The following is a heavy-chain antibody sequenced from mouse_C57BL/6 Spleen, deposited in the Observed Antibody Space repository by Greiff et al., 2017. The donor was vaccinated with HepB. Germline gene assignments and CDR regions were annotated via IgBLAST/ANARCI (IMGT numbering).Heavy chain of an antibody. CDR3: ARGGLWLRQDY. D-gene: IGHD2-2*01. CDR2: IDPSDSYT. CDR1: GYTFTSYW. V-gene: IGHV1-69*01. J-gene: IGHJ2*01. Sequence: VQLQQPGAELVMPGASVKLSCKASGYTFTSYWMHWVKQRPGQGLEWIGEIDPSDSYTNYNQKFKGKSTLTVDKSSSTAYMQLSSLTSEDSAVYYCARGGLWLRQDYWGQGTTLTVSS.